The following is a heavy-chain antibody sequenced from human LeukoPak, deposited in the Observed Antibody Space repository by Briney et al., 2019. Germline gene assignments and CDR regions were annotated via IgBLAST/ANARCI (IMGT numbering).Heavy chain of an antibody. D-gene: IGHD3-22*01. CDR2: MNPHSGKT. CDR1: GYPFNNYD. V-gene: IGHV1-8*01. J-gene: IGHJ4*02. Sequence: ASVKVSCKASGYPFNNYDINWVRQATGQGLEWMGWMNPHSGKTGYAQNFQGRVTMTRDTSISTAYMELSSLRSEDTAIYYCASSKDYHDSSGYARTLDYWGQGTLVTVSS. CDR3: ASSKDYHDSSGYARTLDY.